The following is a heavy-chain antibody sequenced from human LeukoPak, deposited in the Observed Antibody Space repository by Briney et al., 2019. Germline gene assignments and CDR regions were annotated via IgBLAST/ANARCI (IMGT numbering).Heavy chain of an antibody. Sequence: ASVKVSCKASWYTFTSFYIHWVRQATGQRVEWMGWMKPNSGDSGLAQKFQGRVTMAWNTSMSTAYMELSSLRSEDTAVYYCARDHSDSWLDSWGQGTLVTVSS. J-gene: IGHJ5*01. CDR1: WYTFTSFY. V-gene: IGHV1-8*01. CDR3: ARDHSDSWLDS. CDR2: MKPNSGDS. D-gene: IGHD6-13*01.